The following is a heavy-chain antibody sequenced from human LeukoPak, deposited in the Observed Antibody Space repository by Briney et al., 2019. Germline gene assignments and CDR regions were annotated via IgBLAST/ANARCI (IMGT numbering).Heavy chain of an antibody. CDR2: INPNSGGT. J-gene: IGHJ3*02. Sequence: ASVKVSCKASGYTFTGYYMHWVRQAPGQGLEWVGWINPNSGGTNYAQKFQGWVTMTRDTSISTAYMELRRLRSDDTAVYYCARTYYYDSSGANDAFYIWGQGTMGTLSS. CDR1: GYTFTGYY. D-gene: IGHD3-22*01. CDR3: ARTYYYDSSGANDAFYI. V-gene: IGHV1-2*04.